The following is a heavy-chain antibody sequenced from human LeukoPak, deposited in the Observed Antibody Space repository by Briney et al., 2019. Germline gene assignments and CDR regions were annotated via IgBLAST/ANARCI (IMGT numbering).Heavy chain of an antibody. CDR3: ARERGYCSSTSCSYSYYGMDV. V-gene: IGHV3-30*03. CDR2: ISYDGSNK. CDR1: GFTFSSYG. Sequence: GGSLRLSCAASGFTFSSYGMHWVRQAPGKGLEWVAVISYDGSNKYYADSVKGRFTISRDNSKNTLYLQMNSLRAEDTAVYYCARERGYCSSTSCSYSYYGMDVWGQGTTVTVSS. D-gene: IGHD2-2*01. J-gene: IGHJ6*02.